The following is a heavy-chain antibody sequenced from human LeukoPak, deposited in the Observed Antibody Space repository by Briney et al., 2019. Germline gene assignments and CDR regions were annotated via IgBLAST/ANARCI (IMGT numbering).Heavy chain of an antibody. J-gene: IGHJ6*02. CDR3: ARSLRRDGYNHPSRYYYYGMDV. V-gene: IGHV3-21*01. CDR2: ISSSSSYI. CDR1: GFTFSSYS. Sequence: AGRSLRLSCAASGFTFSSYSMNWVRQAPGKGLEWVSSISSSSSYIYYADSVKGRFTISRDNAKNSLYLQMNSLRAEDTAVYYCARSLRRDGYNHPSRYYYYGMDVWGQGTTVTVSS. D-gene: IGHD5-24*01.